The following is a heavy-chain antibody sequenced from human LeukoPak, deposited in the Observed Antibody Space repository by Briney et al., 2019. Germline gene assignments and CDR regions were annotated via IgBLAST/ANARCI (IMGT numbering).Heavy chain of an antibody. J-gene: IGHJ4*02. CDR2: IYHSGST. Sequence: SGTLSLTCAVSGGSISSSNWWRWVRQPPGKGLEWIGEIYHSGSTNYNPSLKSRVTISVDKSKNQFSLKLSSVTAADTALYYCARAADYDILTGYPYYFDYWGQGTLVTVSS. D-gene: IGHD3-9*01. CDR3: ARAADYDILTGYPYYFDY. V-gene: IGHV4-4*02. CDR1: GGSISSSNW.